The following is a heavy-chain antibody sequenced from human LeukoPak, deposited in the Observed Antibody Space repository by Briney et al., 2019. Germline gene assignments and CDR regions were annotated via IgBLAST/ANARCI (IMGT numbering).Heavy chain of an antibody. D-gene: IGHD2-2*01. CDR2: IKQDGGEK. Sequence: GGALRVSCVASGFTLSSYLMSWVRQAPGRGVEWVANIKQDGGEKYYVDSVKGRFTISRDNAKNSLYLQMNSLRAEDTAVYYCARDTGYCSSTSCYPLDVGGQGTTVTVSS. J-gene: IGHJ6*01. V-gene: IGHV3-7*01. CDR1: GFTLSSYL. CDR3: ARDTGYCSSTSCYPLDV.